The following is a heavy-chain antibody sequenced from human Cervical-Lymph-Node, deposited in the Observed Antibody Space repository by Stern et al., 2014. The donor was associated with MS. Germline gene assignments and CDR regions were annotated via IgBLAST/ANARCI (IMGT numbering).Heavy chain of an antibody. D-gene: IGHD2-2*01. CDR3: ARGPPGGDYFDY. CDR1: GFTFASYY. Sequence: QVQLGQSGAEVKKPGASVKVSCKASGFTFASYYMHWVRQAPGQGLEWMGRIDPNNGGTNSAQKFQGRVTMTRATSIRTVYLELSRLRSDDTAMYYCARGPPGGDYFDYWGQGTLVTVSS. V-gene: IGHV1-2*06. J-gene: IGHJ4*02. CDR2: IDPNNGGT.